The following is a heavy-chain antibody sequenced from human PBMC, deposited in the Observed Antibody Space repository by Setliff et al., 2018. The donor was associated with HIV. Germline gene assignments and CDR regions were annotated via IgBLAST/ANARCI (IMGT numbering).Heavy chain of an antibody. V-gene: IGHV4-34*01. J-gene: IGHJ4*02. Sequence: KTSETLSLTCAVYGGSLSGFYWTFIRQSPGKGLEWIGEVTHSGSTTYDPSLTSPVTISVDTSKNQFSLKLRSVTAADTAVYWCAREDSSYHYFDSWGQGMLVTVSS. D-gene: IGHD3-22*01. CDR2: VTHSGST. CDR1: GGSLSGFY. CDR3: AREDSSYHYFDS.